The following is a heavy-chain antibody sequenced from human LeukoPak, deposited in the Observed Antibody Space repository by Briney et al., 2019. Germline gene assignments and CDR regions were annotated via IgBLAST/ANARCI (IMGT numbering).Heavy chain of an antibody. CDR2: ISGSGGST. CDR1: GFTFSSYA. V-gene: IGHV3-23*01. J-gene: IGHJ5*02. CDR3: AKDLEEVSPYYYASGSPYDT. Sequence: GGSLRLSCAASGFTFSSYAMSWVRQAPGKGPEWVSGISGSGGSTYYADSVKGRFTISRDNSKNTLYLQMNSLRAEDTAVYYCAKDLEEVSPYYYASGSPYDTWGQGTLVTVSS. D-gene: IGHD3-10*01.